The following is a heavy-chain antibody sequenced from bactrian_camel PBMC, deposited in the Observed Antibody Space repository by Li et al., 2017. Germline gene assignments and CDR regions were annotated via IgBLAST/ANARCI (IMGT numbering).Heavy chain of an antibody. J-gene: IGHJ6*01. V-gene: IGHV3S31*01. CDR3: AAHTVIRGFGY. Sequence: LVESGGGLVQPGGSLRLSCAASGFTFTTAAMNWVRQAPGKGLEWVASINSASSRKFYVDSVKGRFTISRDNAKKTLYLTIDSLNTEDTAVYYCAAHTVIRGFGYWGQGTQVTVS. D-gene: IGHD6*01. CDR2: INSASSRK. CDR1: GFTFTTAA.